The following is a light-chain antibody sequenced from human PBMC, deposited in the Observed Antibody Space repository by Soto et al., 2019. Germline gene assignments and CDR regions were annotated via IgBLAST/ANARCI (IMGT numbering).Light chain of an antibody. CDR2: DVH. CDR1: SSDVGGYDY. CDR3: CSYAGSYTFEV. J-gene: IGLJ1*01. V-gene: IGLV2-11*01. Sequence: QSALTQPRSVSGSPGQSVTISCTGTSSDVGGYDYVSWYQQHPGKAPRLMIHDVHKRPSGVPDRFSGSKSGNTASLTISGLQADDEADYYCCSYAGSYTFEVFGTGTRSPS.